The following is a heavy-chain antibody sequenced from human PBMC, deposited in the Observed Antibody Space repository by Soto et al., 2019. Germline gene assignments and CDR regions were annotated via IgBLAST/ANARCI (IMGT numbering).Heavy chain of an antibody. CDR1: CGSIISYY. Sequence: PSETLSLTCTFSCGSIISYYWSWIRQPPGKGLEWIGYIYYSGSTNYNPSLKSRVTISVDTSKNQFSLKLRSVTAADTAVYYCARGGSSYHYWGQGTLVTVSS. V-gene: IGHV4-59*01. CDR2: IYYSGST. CDR3: ARGGSSYHY. J-gene: IGHJ4*02. D-gene: IGHD6-13*01.